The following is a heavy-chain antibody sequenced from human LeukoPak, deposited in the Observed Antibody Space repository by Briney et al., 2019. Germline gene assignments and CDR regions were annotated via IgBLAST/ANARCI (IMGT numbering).Heavy chain of an antibody. V-gene: IGHV1-46*01. D-gene: IGHD2-15*01. CDR1: GYTFTSYY. CDR2: INPSGGST. CDR3: ARWGYCSGGSCSSNGAFDI. J-gene: IGHJ3*02. Sequence: ASVKVSCKASGYTFTSYYIHWVRQAPGQGLEWMGIINPSGGSTSYAQKFQGRVTMTRDTSTNTVYLELSSLRSEDTAVYYCARWGYCSGGSCSSNGAFDIWGQGTMVTVSS.